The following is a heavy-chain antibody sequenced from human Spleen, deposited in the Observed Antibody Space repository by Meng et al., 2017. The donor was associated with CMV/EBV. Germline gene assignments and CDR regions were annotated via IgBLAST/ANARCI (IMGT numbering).Heavy chain of an antibody. CDR3: ARGPGGIDYSSSWYDY. Sequence: YGWSFSTYYWTWIRQPPGKGLEWIGEINHSGNTNYTPSLKSRVTISVDTSKNQFSLKLSSVTATDTAVYYCARGPGGIDYSSSWYDYWGQGTLVTVSS. J-gene: IGHJ4*02. CDR2: INHSGNT. V-gene: IGHV4-34*01. CDR1: GWSFSTYY. D-gene: IGHD6-13*01.